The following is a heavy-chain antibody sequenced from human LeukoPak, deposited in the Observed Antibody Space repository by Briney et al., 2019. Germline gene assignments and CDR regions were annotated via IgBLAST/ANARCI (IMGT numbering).Heavy chain of an antibody. Sequence: ASVKVSCKASGYTFTSYAMHWVRQAPGQRLEWMGWINAGNGNTKYSQKFQGRVTITRDTSASTAYMELSSLRSEDTAVYYCARDQRYCSSTSCYLVGYWGQGTLVTVSS. CDR3: ARDQRYCSSTSCYLVGY. V-gene: IGHV1-3*01. D-gene: IGHD2-2*01. CDR2: INAGNGNT. J-gene: IGHJ4*02. CDR1: GYTFTSYA.